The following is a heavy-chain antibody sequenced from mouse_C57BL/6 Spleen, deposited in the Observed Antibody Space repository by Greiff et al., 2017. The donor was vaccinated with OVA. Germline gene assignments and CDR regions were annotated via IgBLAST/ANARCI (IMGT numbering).Heavy chain of an antibody. CDR3: ARDRSSFYFDY. V-gene: IGHV1-82*01. CDR2: IYPGDGDT. J-gene: IGHJ2*01. D-gene: IGHD1-1*01. CDR1: GYAFSSSW. Sequence: VQLVESGPELVKPGASVKISCKASGYAFSSSWMNWVKQRPGKGLEWIGRIYPGDGDTNYNGKFKGKATLTADKSSSTAYMQLSSLTSEDSAVYFCARDRSSFYFDYWGQGTTLTVSS.